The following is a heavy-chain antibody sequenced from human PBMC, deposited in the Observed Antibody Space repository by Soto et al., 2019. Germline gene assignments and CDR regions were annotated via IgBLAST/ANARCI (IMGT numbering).Heavy chain of an antibody. V-gene: IGHV4-59*01. CDR3: ATFHNYFDN. J-gene: IGHJ4*02. CDR1: GGSISSYY. Sequence: SETLSLTCTVSGGSISSYYWSWIRQPPGKGLEWIAYIYYSGITKYNSSLKSRVTISVDTSKNQFSLKLSSVTAADTAVYYCATFHNYFDNWGQGALVTVSS. CDR2: IYYSGIT.